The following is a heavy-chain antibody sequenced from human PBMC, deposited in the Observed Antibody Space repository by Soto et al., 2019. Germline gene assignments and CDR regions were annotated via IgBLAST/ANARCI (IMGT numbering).Heavy chain of an antibody. V-gene: IGHV3-30*18. J-gene: IGHJ5*02. Sequence: GGSLRLSCAASGFTFSSYGMHWVRQAPGKGLEWVAVISYDGSNKYYADSVKGRFTISRDNSKNTLYLQMNSLRAEDTAVYYCAKVCVVGTVTAAMCWFDPWGQGTLVTVSS. CDR1: GFTFSSYG. CDR2: ISYDGSNK. CDR3: AKVCVVGTVTAAMCWFDP. D-gene: IGHD2-2*01.